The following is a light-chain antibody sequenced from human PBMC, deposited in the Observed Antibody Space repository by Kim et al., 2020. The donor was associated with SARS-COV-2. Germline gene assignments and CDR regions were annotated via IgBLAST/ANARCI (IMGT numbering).Light chain of an antibody. V-gene: IGKV1-6*02. Sequence: IYMTQSPSSVSASVGDSVTITCRASQGIRNDLVWYQQKPGKAPNLLIYAASSLQSGVPSRFSGSGSGTEFTLTIYSLQPEDIATYYCLQDYNYPPTFGQGTKVDIK. J-gene: IGKJ1*01. CDR2: AAS. CDR1: QGIRND. CDR3: LQDYNYPPT.